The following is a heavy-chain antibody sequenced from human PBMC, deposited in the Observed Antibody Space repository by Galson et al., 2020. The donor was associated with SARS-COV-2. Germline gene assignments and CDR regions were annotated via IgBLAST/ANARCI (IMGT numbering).Heavy chain of an antibody. CDR1: GFTFENHA. CDR3: ARDGQLSRGWAFDY. J-gene: IGHJ4*02. D-gene: IGHD6-19*01. V-gene: IGHV3-33*01. Sequence: GESLKISCAASGFTFENHAMHWVRQAPGKGLEWVAQIFYDGSNKYYLDSVKGRFTISRDNSENTVSLQMDNLRAEDTAVYFCARDGQLSRGWAFDYWGQGTLVTVSS. CDR2: IFYDGSNK.